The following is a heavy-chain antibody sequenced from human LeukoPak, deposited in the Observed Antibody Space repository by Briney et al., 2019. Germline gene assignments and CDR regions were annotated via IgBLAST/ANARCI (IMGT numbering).Heavy chain of an antibody. Sequence: PSETLSLTCTVSGGSISSSSYYWGWIRQPPGKGLEWIGRIYYSGSTYYSPSLKSRVTRSVDTSKNQFSLKLSSVTAADTAVYYCARQYRITMVRGVIDYWGQGTLVTVSS. CDR1: GGSISSSSYY. CDR2: IYYSGST. CDR3: ARQYRITMVRGVIDY. J-gene: IGHJ4*02. V-gene: IGHV4-39*01. D-gene: IGHD3-10*01.